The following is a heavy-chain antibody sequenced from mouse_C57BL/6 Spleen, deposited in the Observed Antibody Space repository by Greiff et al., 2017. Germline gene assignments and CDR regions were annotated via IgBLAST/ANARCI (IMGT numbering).Heavy chain of an antibody. CDR2: IYWDDDK. Sequence: QVTLKVSGPGILQSSQTLSLTCSFSGFSLSTSGMGVSWIRQPSGKGLEWLAHIYWDDDKRDNPSLKSRLTISKDTSRNQVFLKITRVDPADTATYYCARSSTTVAGAMDYWGQGTSVTVSS. CDR1: GFSLSTSGMG. V-gene: IGHV8-12*01. J-gene: IGHJ4*01. CDR3: ARSSTTVAGAMDY. D-gene: IGHD1-1*01.